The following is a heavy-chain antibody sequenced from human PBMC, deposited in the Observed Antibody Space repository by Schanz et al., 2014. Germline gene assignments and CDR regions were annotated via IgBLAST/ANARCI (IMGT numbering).Heavy chain of an antibody. J-gene: IGHJ6*02. CDR1: GGTFSSST. V-gene: IGHV1-69*04. CDR2: IIPILDKT. D-gene: IGHD3-9*01. CDR3: AKVDRTRYYAMDV. Sequence: QLMQSGSEVKKPGASVKVSCKASGGTFSSSTLTWVRQAPGQGLEWMGRIIPILDKTNYAQKFQGRGTMTADKSTSTVYMEVSGLRSEDTAVYYCAKVDRTRYYAMDVWGQGTTVTVSS.